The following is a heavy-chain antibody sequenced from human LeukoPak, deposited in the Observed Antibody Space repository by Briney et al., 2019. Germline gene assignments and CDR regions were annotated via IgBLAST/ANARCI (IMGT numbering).Heavy chain of an antibody. CDR1: GYSISSGYY. J-gene: IGHJ5*02. CDR2: IYHSGST. V-gene: IGHV4-38-2*01. D-gene: IGHD1-7*01. Sequence: SETLSLTCAVSGYSISSGYYWGWIRQPPGKGLEWIGSIYHSGSTYYNPSLKSRVTISVDTSKNQFSLKLSSVTAADTAVYYCARVRSNWNYFSARNNWFDPWGQGTLVTVSS. CDR3: ARVRSNWNYFSARNNWFDP.